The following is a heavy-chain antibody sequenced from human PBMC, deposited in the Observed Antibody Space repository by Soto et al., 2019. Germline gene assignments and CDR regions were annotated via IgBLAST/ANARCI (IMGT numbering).Heavy chain of an antibody. CDR1: GGTFSSYA. D-gene: IGHD5-12*01. CDR3: ARASPSSLYSGYTYSMDV. CDR2: IIPIFGTS. Sequence: QVQLVQSGAEVQKPGSSVKVSCKASGGTFSSYAISWVRQAPGQGLEWMGGIIPIFGTSNYAQKFQGRVTITAHESNSTAYMELSSLRSEDTAVYYRARASPSSLYSGYTYSMDVWGQGTTVTVSS. V-gene: IGHV1-69*01. J-gene: IGHJ6*02.